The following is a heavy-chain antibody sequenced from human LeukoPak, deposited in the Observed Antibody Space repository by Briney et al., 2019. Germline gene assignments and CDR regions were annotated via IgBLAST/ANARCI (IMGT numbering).Heavy chain of an antibody. CDR3: ARGDTLGATRGGWFDP. Sequence: SETLSLTCTVSAGSISTYYWSWIRQPPGKGLEWIGYIYYSGRTNYNPSLKSRVTISVDTSKNQFSLKLSSVPAADTAVYFCARGDTLGATRGGWFDPWGQGTLVTVSS. J-gene: IGHJ5*02. CDR2: IYYSGRT. CDR1: AGSISTYY. D-gene: IGHD1-26*01. V-gene: IGHV4-59*01.